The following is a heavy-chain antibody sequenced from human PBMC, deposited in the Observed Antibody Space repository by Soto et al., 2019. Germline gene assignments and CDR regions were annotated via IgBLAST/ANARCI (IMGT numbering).Heavy chain of an antibody. CDR1: GFSLSTTGVG. V-gene: IGHV2-5*02. Sequence: QITLKESGPTLVKPTQTLTLTCTFSGFSLSTTGVGVGWIRQPPGKALEWLALIYWDDDKRYNPSLNSRLTITKDTSNNHGILAMTNMDPVDTATFYCVQSRCGGDCLQSYSSHSYYGLDVWGQGTTVTVSS. CDR3: VQSRCGGDCLQSYSSHSYYGLDV. CDR2: IYWDDDK. D-gene: IGHD2-21*02. J-gene: IGHJ6*02.